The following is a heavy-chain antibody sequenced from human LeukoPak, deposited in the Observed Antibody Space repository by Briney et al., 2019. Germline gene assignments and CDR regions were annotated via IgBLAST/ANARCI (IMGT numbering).Heavy chain of an antibody. CDR2: IYYSGST. J-gene: IGHJ3*02. CDR1: GGSISSSSYY. V-gene: IGHV4-39*07. D-gene: IGHD3-22*01. CDR3: ARVRYYDSSGYFVGAFDI. Sequence: PSETLSLTCTVSGGSISSSSYYWGWIRQPPGKGLEWIGSIYYSGSTYYNPSLKSRVTISVDTSKNQFSLKLSSVTAADTAVYYCARVRYYDSSGYFVGAFDIWGQGTMVTVSS.